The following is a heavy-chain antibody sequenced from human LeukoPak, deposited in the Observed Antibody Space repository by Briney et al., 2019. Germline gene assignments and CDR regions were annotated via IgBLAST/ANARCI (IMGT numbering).Heavy chain of an antibody. Sequence: GGSLRLSCAASGFTFSSYGMHWARQAPGKGLEWVAFIRYDGSNKYYADSVKGRFTISRDNSKNTLYLQMNSLRAEDTAVYYFAKRDCSGGSCYGGNWFDPWGQGTLVTVSS. V-gene: IGHV3-30*02. D-gene: IGHD2-15*01. CDR3: AKRDCSGGSCYGGNWFDP. J-gene: IGHJ5*02. CDR1: GFTFSSYG. CDR2: IRYDGSNK.